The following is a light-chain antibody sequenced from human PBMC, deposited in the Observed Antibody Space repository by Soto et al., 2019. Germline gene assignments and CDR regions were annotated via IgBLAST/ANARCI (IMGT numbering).Light chain of an antibody. Sequence: IVSPQSPGNLFLSVGESATSSCLAGQSVSSSYIAWYQQKRGQAPRLLIYDAFNRATGIPDRFSGSGSGTDFTLTISSLETEDLAVYYCQQRSNWPPITVGQGTRLEIK. V-gene: IGKV3D-20*02. CDR3: QQRSNWPPIT. CDR1: QSVSSSY. CDR2: DAF. J-gene: IGKJ5*01.